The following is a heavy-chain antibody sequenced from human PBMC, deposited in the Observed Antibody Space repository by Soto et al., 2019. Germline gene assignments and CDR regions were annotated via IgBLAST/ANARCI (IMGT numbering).Heavy chain of an antibody. Sequence: EVQLVESGGGLVQPGGSLRLSCAASGLTFSNACMSWVRQAPGKGLEWVGRVKGKTDSESTNYAAPVKGRFTTSRDDSENTLYLQMNSRKTEDTAVYYGATNIGLSGLRFGSWGQGTLVTVSS. V-gene: IGHV3-15*01. CDR2: VKGKTDSEST. J-gene: IGHJ5*02. D-gene: IGHD3-3*01. CDR3: ATNIGLSGLRFGS. CDR1: GLTFSNAC.